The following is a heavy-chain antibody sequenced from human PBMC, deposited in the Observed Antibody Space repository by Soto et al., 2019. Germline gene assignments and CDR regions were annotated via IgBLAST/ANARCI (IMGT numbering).Heavy chain of an antibody. J-gene: IGHJ5*02. CDR1: GYTFTSYD. D-gene: IGHD6-13*01. CDR2: MNPNSGNT. Sequence: ASVKVSCKASGYTFTSYDINWVRQATGQGLEWMGWMNPNSGNTGYAQKFQGRVTMTRNTSISTAYMELSSLRSEDTAVYYCARERSAAGTGWFDPWAQGTLVTVSS. CDR3: ARERSAAGTGWFDP. V-gene: IGHV1-8*01.